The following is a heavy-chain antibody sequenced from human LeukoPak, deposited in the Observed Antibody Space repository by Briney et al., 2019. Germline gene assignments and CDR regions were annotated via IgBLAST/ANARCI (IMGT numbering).Heavy chain of an antibody. CDR3: ARRPRDTSGYYLGAFHD. Sequence: GGSLRLSCAASGFTVTNYAMTWVRQAPGKGLEWVSVIGASGADTYYSDSVKGRVTVSRDNSQNTLFLHMSSLRAEDTAVYFCARRPRDTSGYYLGAFHDWGQGTTVTVSS. V-gene: IGHV3-23*01. CDR1: GFTVTNYA. J-gene: IGHJ3*01. D-gene: IGHD3-22*01. CDR2: IGASGADT.